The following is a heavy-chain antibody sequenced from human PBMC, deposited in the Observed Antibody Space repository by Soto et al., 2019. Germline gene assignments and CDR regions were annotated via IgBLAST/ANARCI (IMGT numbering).Heavy chain of an antibody. J-gene: IGHJ6*02. Sequence: PWESLNISCKGSGYSLTSYWISWVRQMPGKVLEWMGRIDPGDSDTRYSPSFQVQVTISADKSISTAYLQWNSLKASDTAMYFCARHKGYCSSTSCYGMDVWGQGATVTVSS. D-gene: IGHD2-2*01. CDR3: ARHKGYCSSTSCYGMDV. V-gene: IGHV5-51*01. CDR2: IDPGDSDT. CDR1: GYSLTSYW.